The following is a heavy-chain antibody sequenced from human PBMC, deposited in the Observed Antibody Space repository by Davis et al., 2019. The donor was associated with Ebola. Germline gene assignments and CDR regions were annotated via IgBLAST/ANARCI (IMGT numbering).Heavy chain of an antibody. Sequence: AASVKVSCKASGGTFSSYAISWVRQAPGQGLEWMGWISAYNGNTNYAQKLQGRVTMTTDTSTSTAYMELRSLRSDDTAVYYCARDGYDILTEPDYYYYGMDVWGQGTTVTVSS. D-gene: IGHD3-9*01. J-gene: IGHJ6*02. CDR1: GGTFSSYA. CDR3: ARDGYDILTEPDYYYYGMDV. CDR2: ISAYNGNT. V-gene: IGHV1-18*01.